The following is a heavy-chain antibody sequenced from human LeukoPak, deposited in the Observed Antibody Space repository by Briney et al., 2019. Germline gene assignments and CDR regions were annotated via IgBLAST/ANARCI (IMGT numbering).Heavy chain of an antibody. CDR3: ARDLRE. J-gene: IGHJ4*02. CDR1: GFTFSSYW. Sequence: NTGGSLRLSCAASGFTFSSYWMSWVRQAPGKGLEWIGEIYHSGSTNYNPSLKSRVTISVDKSKNQFSLKLSSVTAADTAVYYCARDLREWGQGTLVTVSS. CDR2: IYHSGST. V-gene: IGHV4-4*02.